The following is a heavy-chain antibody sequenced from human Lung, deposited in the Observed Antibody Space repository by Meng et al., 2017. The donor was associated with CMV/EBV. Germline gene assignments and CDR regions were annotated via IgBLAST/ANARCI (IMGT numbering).Heavy chain of an antibody. D-gene: IGHD6-19*01. CDR3: ARXPSNTSGRYAYFDY. V-gene: IGHV1-18*01. Sequence: QLCHCRSECKRPRVLVSVSCTASGDTFTHHGISWIRQAPGQGLEWMGWISCYNGDTNYAQKFQGKVTMTTDTSTSTAYMDLRSLRSDDTAVYYCARXPSNTSGRYAYFDYWGQGTLVTVSS. CDR1: GDTFTHHG. CDR2: ISCYNGDT. J-gene: IGHJ4*02.